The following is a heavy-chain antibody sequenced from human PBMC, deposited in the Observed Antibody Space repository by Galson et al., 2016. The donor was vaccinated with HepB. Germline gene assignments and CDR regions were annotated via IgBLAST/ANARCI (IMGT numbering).Heavy chain of an antibody. V-gene: IGHV3-30*18. J-gene: IGHJ4*02. Sequence: SLRLSCAGSGFIFRGYGVHWVRQAPGKGLGWVAADSMDGRRKFYADSVRGRFTISRDNSNNMLFLQMDSLRPDDTAVYYCAKRHEYCPPVGCSVDYWGQGALVSVSS. CDR1: GFIFRGYG. CDR3: AKRHEYCPPVGCSVDY. D-gene: IGHD2/OR15-2a*01. CDR2: DSMDGRRK.